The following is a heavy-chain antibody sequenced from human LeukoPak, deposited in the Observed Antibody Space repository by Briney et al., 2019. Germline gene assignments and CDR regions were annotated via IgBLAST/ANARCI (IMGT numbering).Heavy chain of an antibody. J-gene: IGHJ4*02. CDR3: ARGITMVRGVIMAPKMYYFDY. CDR1: GGSFSGYY. Sequence: SETLSLTCAVYGGSFSGYYWSWIRQPPGKGLEWIGEINHSGSTNYNPSLKSRVTISVDTSKNQFSLKLSSVTAADTAVYYCARGITMVRGVIMAPKMYYFDYWGQGTLVTVSS. V-gene: IGHV4-34*01. CDR2: INHSGST. D-gene: IGHD3-10*01.